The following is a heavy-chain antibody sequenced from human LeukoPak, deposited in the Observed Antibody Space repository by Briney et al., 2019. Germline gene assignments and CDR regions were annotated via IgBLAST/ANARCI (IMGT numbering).Heavy chain of an antibody. CDR3: ARVVRYCSGGSCLTHWFDP. D-gene: IGHD2-15*01. V-gene: IGHV4-59*01. CDR2: IYYSGST. Sequence: SETLSLTCTVSGGSISSYYWNWIRQPPGKGLEWIGYIYYSGSTNYNPSLKSRVTISVDTSKNQFSLKLSSVTAADTAVYYCARVVRYCSGGSCLTHWFDPWGQGTLVTVSS. CDR1: GGSISSYY. J-gene: IGHJ5*02.